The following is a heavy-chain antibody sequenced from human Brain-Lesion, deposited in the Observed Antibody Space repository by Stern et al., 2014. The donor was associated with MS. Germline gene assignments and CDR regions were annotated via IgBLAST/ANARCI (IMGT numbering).Heavy chain of an antibody. D-gene: IGHD1-26*01. V-gene: IGHV1-24*01. CDR2: FDPEDGET. Sequence: QVQLMQSGAEVKKPGASVKVSCKVSGYTPTELSMHWVRQAPRKGLEWMGGFDPEDGETIYAQKFQGRVTMTEDTSTDTAYMELSSLRSEDTAVYYCATLSPGAGGNYYRHFDYWGQGTLVTVSS. J-gene: IGHJ4*02. CDR3: ATLSPGAGGNYYRHFDY. CDR1: GYTPTELS.